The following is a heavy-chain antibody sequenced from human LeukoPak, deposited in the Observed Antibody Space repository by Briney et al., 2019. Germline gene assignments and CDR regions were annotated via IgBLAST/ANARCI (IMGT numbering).Heavy chain of an antibody. V-gene: IGHV1-18*01. CDR3: AVSTAVAGTNDY. Sequence: GASVKVSCKASGYTFTSYGIGWVRQAPGQGLEWMGWISAYNGNTNYAQKLQGRVTMTTDTSTSTAYMELRSLRSDDTAVYYCAVSTAVAGTNDYWGQGTLVTVSS. J-gene: IGHJ4*02. CDR1: GYTFTSYG. CDR2: ISAYNGNT. D-gene: IGHD6-19*01.